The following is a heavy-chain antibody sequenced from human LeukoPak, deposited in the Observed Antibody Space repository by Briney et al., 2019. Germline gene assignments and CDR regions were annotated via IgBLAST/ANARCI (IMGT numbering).Heavy chain of an antibody. D-gene: IGHD3-10*01. V-gene: IGHV3-21*01. CDR3: ARGRSITLLRGVAMSDGFDI. CDR2: IDTSTSYI. CDR1: GFXFSTYS. Sequence: GGSLRLSCAASGFXFSTYSINWVRQAPGKGLEWVSFIDTSTSYIYYGDSVKGRFTISRDNAKNSLYLQMNGLRAEDTAVYYCARGRSITLLRGVAMSDGFDIWGQGAIVTVSS. J-gene: IGHJ3*02.